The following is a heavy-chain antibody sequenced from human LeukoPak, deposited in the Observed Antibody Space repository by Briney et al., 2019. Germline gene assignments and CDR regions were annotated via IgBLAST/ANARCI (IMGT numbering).Heavy chain of an antibody. CDR3: ARDGPYYYGSGSYYFGY. Sequence: GGSLRLSCAASGFTFSSYEMNWVRQAPGKGLEWVSYISSSGSTIYYADSVKGRFTISRDNAKNSLYLQMNSLRAEHTSVYCCARDGPYYYGSGSYYFGYWGQGTLVTVSS. CDR1: GFTFSSYE. J-gene: IGHJ4*02. V-gene: IGHV3-48*03. CDR2: ISSSGSTI. D-gene: IGHD3-10*01.